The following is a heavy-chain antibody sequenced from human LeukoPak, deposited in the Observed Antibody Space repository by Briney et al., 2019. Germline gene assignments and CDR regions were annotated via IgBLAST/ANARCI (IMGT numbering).Heavy chain of an antibody. J-gene: IGHJ4*02. V-gene: IGHV1-2*02. CDR3: ARLGYYGSSGYVPSFDY. CDR2: INPNSGGT. D-gene: IGHD3-22*01. Sequence: ASVKVSCKASGYTFTGYYMHWVRQAPGRGLEWMGWINPNSGGTNYAQKFQGRVTMTRDTSISTAYMELSRLRSDDTAVYYCARLGYYGSSGYVPSFDYWGQGTLVTVSS. CDR1: GYTFTGYY.